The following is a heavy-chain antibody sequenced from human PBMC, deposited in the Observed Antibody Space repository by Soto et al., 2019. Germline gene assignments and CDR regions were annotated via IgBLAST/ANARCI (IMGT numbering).Heavy chain of an antibody. D-gene: IGHD2-21*01. CDR2: ISEDNGKR. CDR1: GYYFTSYG. V-gene: IGHV1-18*01. Sequence: QGQLLQSGDEVKKPGASVRVSCRASGYYFTSYGISWVRQAPGQGLEWVSWISEDNGKRDNAQKFHGRVTMTLDRSKDTAHMELGDLTSADTAVYYCARGRIVASIHDAFEIWGQGTMVAVSS. J-gene: IGHJ3*02. CDR3: ARGRIVASIHDAFEI.